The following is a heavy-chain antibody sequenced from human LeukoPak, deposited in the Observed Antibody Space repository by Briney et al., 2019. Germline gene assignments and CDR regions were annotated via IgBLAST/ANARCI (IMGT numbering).Heavy chain of an antibody. CDR3: SRESGPFCPFGY. CDR2: ISLAGQT. V-gene: IGHV4/OR15-8*02. D-gene: IGHD1-26*01. CDR1: GGSISGTNW. Sequence: SETLSLTCGVSGGSISGTNWWSWVRQPPGQGLEWIGEISLAGQTNYNPSLNGRVTMSLDKSSNQLSLHLTSVSAADTATYFCSRESGPFCPFGYWGQGTLVIVSS. J-gene: IGHJ4*02.